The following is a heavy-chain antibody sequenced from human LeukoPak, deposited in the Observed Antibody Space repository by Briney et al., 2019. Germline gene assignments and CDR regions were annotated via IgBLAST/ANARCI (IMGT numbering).Heavy chain of an antibody. V-gene: IGHV4-39*07. D-gene: IGHD3-10*01. CDR1: GGSISSTNYY. CDR3: ARAGVMLWFGESISYYFDY. CDR2: IYYSGST. J-gene: IGHJ4*02. Sequence: SETLSLTCSVSGGSISSTNYYWGWIRQAPGKGLEWIGSIYYSGSTYYNPSLKSRVTISVDTSKNQFSLKLSSVTAADTAVYYCARAGVMLWFGESISYYFDYWGQGTLVTVSS.